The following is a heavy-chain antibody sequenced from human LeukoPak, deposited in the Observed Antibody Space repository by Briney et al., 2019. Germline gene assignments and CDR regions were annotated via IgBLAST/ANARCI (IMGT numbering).Heavy chain of an antibody. Sequence: GGSLRLSCAASGFTFSSYSMNWVRQAPGKGLEWVSSISSSSSYIFYADSVKGRFTISRDNAKNSLHLQMNNLRAEDTAVYYCARGSTSTTYHFDNWGQGTLVTVSS. V-gene: IGHV3-21*01. CDR1: GFTFSSYS. J-gene: IGHJ4*02. D-gene: IGHD2-2*01. CDR2: ISSSSSYI. CDR3: ARGSTSTTYHFDN.